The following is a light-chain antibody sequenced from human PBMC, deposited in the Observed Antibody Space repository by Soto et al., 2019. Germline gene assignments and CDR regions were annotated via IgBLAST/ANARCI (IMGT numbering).Light chain of an antibody. CDR3: QQSYSSPLT. CDR1: QDISRY. Sequence: DIQMTQSPSSLSASVGDSVTITCRASQDISRYLHWYQQKPGKAPTLLIFATSNLQSGVPSRFSGSASGTDFSLSISSLQPEDFATYYCQQSYSSPLTLGQGTRLEI. CDR2: ATS. J-gene: IGKJ5*01. V-gene: IGKV1-39*01.